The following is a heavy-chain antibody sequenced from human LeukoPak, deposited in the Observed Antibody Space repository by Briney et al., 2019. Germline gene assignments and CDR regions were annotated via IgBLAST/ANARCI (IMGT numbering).Heavy chain of an antibody. D-gene: IGHD6-13*01. CDR3: ARVCPDPQQGGLDP. CDR2: INPSGGST. J-gene: IGHJ5*02. Sequence: ASVSVSCKASGYTFTSYYMHWVREAPGQGLGGVGIINPSGGSTSYAQTFQGRVTMTRDTSTSTVYMELSSLRSEDTAVYYCARVCPDPQQGGLDPWGQGTLGTVSS. V-gene: IGHV1-46*01. CDR1: GYTFTSYY.